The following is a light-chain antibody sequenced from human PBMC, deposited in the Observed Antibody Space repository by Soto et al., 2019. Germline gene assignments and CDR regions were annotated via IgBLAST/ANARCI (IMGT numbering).Light chain of an antibody. J-gene: IGKJ2*01. V-gene: IGKV3-15*01. CDR2: GAS. CDR3: QKYNNWPL. CDR1: QSVSSN. Sequence: EIVMTQSPATLSVSPGERATLSCRASQSVSSNLAWYQQKPGQAPRLLIYGASTRATGIPARFSGSGSGTEFPLTISRLQSEDFAVYYCQKYNNWPLFGQGTKQEIK.